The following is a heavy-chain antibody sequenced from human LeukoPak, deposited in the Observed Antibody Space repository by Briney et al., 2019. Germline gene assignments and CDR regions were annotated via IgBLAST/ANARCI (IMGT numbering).Heavy chain of an antibody. V-gene: IGHV3-15*01. CDR1: GFTFSNAW. CDR3: TTVSHYVSLWFGEPYFDY. Sequence: GGSLRLSCAASGFTFSNAWMSWVRQAPGKGLEWVGRIKRKTDGGTTDYAAPVKGRFTISRDDSKNTLYLQMNSLRTEDTAVYYCTTVSHYVSLWFGEPYFDYWGQGTLVTVSS. CDR2: IKRKTDGGTT. J-gene: IGHJ4*02. D-gene: IGHD3-10*01.